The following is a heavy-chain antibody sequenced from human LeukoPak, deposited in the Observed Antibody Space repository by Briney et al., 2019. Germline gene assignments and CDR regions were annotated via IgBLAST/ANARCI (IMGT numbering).Heavy chain of an antibody. CDR2: INSNGGST. Sequence: GGSLRLSCSASGFTFSSYAMYWVRQAPGKGLEYVSAINSNGGSTYYADSVKRRCTISRDNSKNTLYLQMSSLRAEDTAVFYCVKLFTFYYGSGSFPDYWGQGTLVTVSS. V-gene: IGHV3-64D*08. CDR3: VKLFTFYYGSGSFPDY. J-gene: IGHJ4*02. CDR1: GFTFSSYA. D-gene: IGHD3-10*01.